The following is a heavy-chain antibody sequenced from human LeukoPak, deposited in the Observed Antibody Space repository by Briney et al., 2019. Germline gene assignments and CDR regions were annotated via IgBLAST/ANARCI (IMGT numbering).Heavy chain of an antibody. J-gene: IGHJ4*02. Sequence: SETLSLTCTVSGGSISSSSYYWGWIRQPPGKGLEWIGSIYYSGSTYYNPSLKSRVTISVDTSKNQFSLKLSSVTAADTAVYYYARRGGFDYWGQGTLVTVSS. V-gene: IGHV4-39*01. D-gene: IGHD3-16*01. CDR1: GGSISSSSYY. CDR3: ARRGGFDY. CDR2: IYYSGST.